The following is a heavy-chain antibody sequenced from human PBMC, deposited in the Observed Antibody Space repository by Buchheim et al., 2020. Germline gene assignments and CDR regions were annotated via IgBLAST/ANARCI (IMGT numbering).Heavy chain of an antibody. Sequence: EVQLVESGGDLVQPGGSLRLSCAASGFTFSSYWMTWVRQAPGKGLEGVAMIRQDGSVNYYVDSVKGRFTISGDNAKNSLYLQMTSLRAEDTAVYYCARDPGWGALDCWGQGTL. CDR2: IRQDGSVN. CDR3: ARDPGWGALDC. D-gene: IGHD1-26*01. CDR1: GFTFSSYW. V-gene: IGHV3-7*01. J-gene: IGHJ4*02.